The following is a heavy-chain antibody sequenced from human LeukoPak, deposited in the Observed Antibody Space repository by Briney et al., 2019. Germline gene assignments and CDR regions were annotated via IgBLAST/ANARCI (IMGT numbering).Heavy chain of an antibody. CDR1: GVSFDDYY. V-gene: IGHV4-34*01. CDR2: INHSGYT. D-gene: IGHD2-21*02. CDR3: TRMTAGHDY. Sequence: SETLSLTFAVSGVSFDDYYWSWVRQTPGKGLEWNGEINHSGYTNDSPSLKSRVTLSIDTSRKQFSLNLRSVTVADTGIYYCTRMTAGHDYWGQGTLVTVSS. J-gene: IGHJ4*02.